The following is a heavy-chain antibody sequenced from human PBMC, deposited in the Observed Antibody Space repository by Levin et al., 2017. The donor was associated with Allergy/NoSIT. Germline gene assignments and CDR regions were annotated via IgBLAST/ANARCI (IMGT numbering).Heavy chain of an antibody. J-gene: IGHJ4*02. CDR3: TRDTFGVDDY. D-gene: IGHD3-3*01. Sequence: GGSLRLSCAASGFSVSRYWMHWVRQAPGKGLAWVSRINEDGSTINYADSVEGRFTISRDSAKNTLYLQMNSLRVEDTAVYYCTRDTFGVDDYWGQGTMVTVYS. V-gene: IGHV3-74*01. CDR2: INEDGSTI. CDR1: GFSVSRYW.